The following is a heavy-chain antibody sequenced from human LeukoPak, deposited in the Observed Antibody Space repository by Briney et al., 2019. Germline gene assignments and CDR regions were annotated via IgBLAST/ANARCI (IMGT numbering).Heavy chain of an antibody. CDR3: ARRLIVVVPASFGFAFDI. D-gene: IGHD2-2*01. V-gene: IGHV3-21*01. J-gene: IGHJ3*02. CDR2: ISSSSSYI. Sequence: PGGSLRLSCAASGFTFTTSAMTWVRQAPGKGLEWVSSISSSSSYIYYADSVKGRFTISRDNAKNSLYLQMNSLRAEDTAVYYCARRLIVVVPASFGFAFDIWGQGTMVTVSS. CDR1: GFTFTTSA.